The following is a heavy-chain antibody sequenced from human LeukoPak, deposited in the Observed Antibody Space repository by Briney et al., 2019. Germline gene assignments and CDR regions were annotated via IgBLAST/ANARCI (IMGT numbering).Heavy chain of an antibody. CDR2: ITTISHYI. CDR3: ARSGGPGTYHQLRYNWFDP. V-gene: IGHV3-21*01. CDR1: GFTLSDYH. D-gene: IGHD3-10*01. J-gene: IGHJ5*02. Sequence: PGGSLRLSCAASGFTLSDYHMNWVRQAPGKGLEWLSSITTISHYIYYAGAVRGRFTISRDNAKNSLYLQMNSLRGDDTAVYYCARSGGPGTYHQLRYNWFDPWGQGTLVTVSS.